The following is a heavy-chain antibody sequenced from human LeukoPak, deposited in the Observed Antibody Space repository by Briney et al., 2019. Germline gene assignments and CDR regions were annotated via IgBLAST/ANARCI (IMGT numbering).Heavy chain of an antibody. CDR1: GFTFSSYW. V-gene: IGHV3-49*04. J-gene: IGHJ1*01. Sequence: GGSLRLSCAASGFTFSSYWMSWVRQAPGKGLEWVGFIRSKAYGGTTEYAASVKGRFTIPRDDSKSIAYLQMNSLKTEDTAVYYCNVLLWFGESRAEYFQHWGQGTLVTVSS. CDR2: IRSKAYGGTT. CDR3: NVLLWFGESRAEYFQH. D-gene: IGHD3-10*01.